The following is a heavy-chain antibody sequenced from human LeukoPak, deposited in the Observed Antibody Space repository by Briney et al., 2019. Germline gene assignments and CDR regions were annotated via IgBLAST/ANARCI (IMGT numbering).Heavy chain of an antibody. CDR2: IKSDGSST. CDR3: ARDLGEAWYYYFGMDV. V-gene: IGHV3-74*01. D-gene: IGHD6-13*01. J-gene: IGHJ6*02. CDR1: GFTFSSYW. Sequence: GGSLRLSCEASGFTFSSYWMHWVRQAPGKGLVWVSRIKSDGSSTSYADSVKGRFTISRDNAKNTLYLQMNSLRAEDTAVYYCARDLGEAWYYYFGMDVWGQGTTVTVSS.